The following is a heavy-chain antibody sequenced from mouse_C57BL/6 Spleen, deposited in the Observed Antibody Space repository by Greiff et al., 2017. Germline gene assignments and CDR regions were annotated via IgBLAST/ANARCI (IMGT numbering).Heavy chain of an antibody. CDR1: GYAFSSSW. J-gene: IGHJ2*01. D-gene: IGHD2-2*01. Sequence: VQLQQSGPELVKPGASVKISCKASGYAFSSSWMNWVKQRPGKGLEWIGRIYPGDGDTNYNGKFKGKATLTADKSSSTAYMQLSSLTSEDSAVCFCAREGYLYFDYWGQGTTLTVSS. CDR2: IYPGDGDT. CDR3: AREGYLYFDY. V-gene: IGHV1-82*01.